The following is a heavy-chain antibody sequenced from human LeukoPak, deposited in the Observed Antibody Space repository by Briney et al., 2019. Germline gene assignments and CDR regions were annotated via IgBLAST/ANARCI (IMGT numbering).Heavy chain of an antibody. J-gene: IGHJ4*02. CDR3: VRSNKYSSSWYDYFDY. CDR1: GGSISSYY. Sequence: SETLSPTCTVSGGSISSYYWSWLRQPPGKGLEWIAYIYYSGTTNSGTTNYNPSLKSRVTISLDTSKNQFSLRLNSVTAADTAVYYCVRSNKYSSSWYDYFDYWGQGTLVTVSS. CDR2: IYYSGTT. V-gene: IGHV4-59*01. D-gene: IGHD6-13*01.